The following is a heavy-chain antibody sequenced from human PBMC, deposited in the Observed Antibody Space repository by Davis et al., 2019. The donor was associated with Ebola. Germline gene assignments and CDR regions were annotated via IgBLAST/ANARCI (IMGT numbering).Heavy chain of an antibody. V-gene: IGHV4-34*01. CDR2: INHSGST. D-gene: IGHD3-9*01. J-gene: IGHJ5*02. CDR3: ARGGIRYFDWLGWFDP. Sequence: MPSETLSLTCAVDGGSFSAYYWSWIRQPPGKGLEWIGEINHSGSTNYNPSLKSRVTISVDMSKNQFSLKLSSVTAADTAVYYCARGGIRYFDWLGWFDPWGQGTLVTVSS. CDR1: GGSFSAYY.